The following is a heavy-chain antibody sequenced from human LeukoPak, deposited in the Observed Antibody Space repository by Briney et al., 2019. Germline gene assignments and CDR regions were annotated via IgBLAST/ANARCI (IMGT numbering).Heavy chain of an antibody. V-gene: IGHV1-2*02. CDR3: ARGVTGIYYYYYMDV. J-gene: IGHJ6*03. CDR2: INPNSGDT. CDR1: GYTFTVYY. Sequence: ASVKVSCKASGYTFTVYYRHWVRQAPGQGLEWMGWINPNSGDTNYAQKFQSGVTMIRDTSISTAYMELSRLRSDDTAVYYCARGVTGIYYYYYMDVWGKGTTVTVSS. D-gene: IGHD3-10*01.